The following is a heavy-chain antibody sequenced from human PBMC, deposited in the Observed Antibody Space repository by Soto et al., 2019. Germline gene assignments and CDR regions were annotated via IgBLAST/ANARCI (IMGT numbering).Heavy chain of an antibody. Sequence: PGGSLRLSCAASGFTFSNYGRHWVRQAPGKGLEWVAVISYDGSDKYFADSVKGRFTISRDNSKNTLYLQMNSLRPEDTAVYYCTKDYPVVAATPPNYGMDVWGQGTTVTVSS. CDR3: TKDYPVVAATPPNYGMDV. J-gene: IGHJ6*02. CDR1: GFTFSNYG. D-gene: IGHD2-15*01. V-gene: IGHV3-30*18. CDR2: ISYDGSDK.